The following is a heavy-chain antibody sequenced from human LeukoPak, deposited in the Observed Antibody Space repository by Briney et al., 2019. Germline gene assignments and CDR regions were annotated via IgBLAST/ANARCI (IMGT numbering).Heavy chain of an antibody. CDR2: ISSSSSYI. CDR1: GFTFSSYW. J-gene: IGHJ4*02. D-gene: IGHD3-10*01. V-gene: IGHV3-21*01. CDR3: ARGVSMVRGVAYFDY. Sequence: GGSLRLSCAASGFTFSSYWMSWVRQAPGKGLEWVSSISSSSSYIYYADSVKGRFTISRDNAKNSLYLQMNSLRAEDTAVYYCARGVSMVRGVAYFDYWGQGTLVTVSS.